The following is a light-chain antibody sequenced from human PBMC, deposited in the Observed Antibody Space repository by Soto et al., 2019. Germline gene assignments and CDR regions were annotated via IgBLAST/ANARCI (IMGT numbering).Light chain of an antibody. V-gene: IGKV1-9*01. Sequence: IQLTQSPSSLSASVGESVTITCRASKAIGSSFAWYQQKPGKVPEVLIYGAPTLQNGVPSRFSGSGSGTEFSLTITGLQPEDFVTYYCQYLNGAPTITFGQGTRLEIK. CDR1: KAIGSS. CDR3: QYLNGAPTIT. J-gene: IGKJ5*01. CDR2: GAP.